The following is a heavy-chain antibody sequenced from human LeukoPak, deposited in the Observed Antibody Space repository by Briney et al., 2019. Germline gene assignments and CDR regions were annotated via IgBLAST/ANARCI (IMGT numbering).Heavy chain of an antibody. V-gene: IGHV4-39*01. J-gene: IGHJ4*02. CDR3: AHLAKIAVAGTYFDY. CDR2: IYYSGRT. CDR1: GGSISSRSFY. D-gene: IGHD6-13*01. Sequence: SETLSLTCTVSGGSISSRSFYWGWIPQPPGKGLEWIGSIYYSGRTYYNPSVKSRLSMSVDTSKTQFSLNLNSVTAANTAVYYCAHLAKIAVAGTYFDYWGLGALVTVS.